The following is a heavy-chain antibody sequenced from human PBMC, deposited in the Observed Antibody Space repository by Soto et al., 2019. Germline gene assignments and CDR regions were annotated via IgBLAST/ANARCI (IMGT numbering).Heavy chain of an antibody. V-gene: IGHV4-34*01. CDR3: ARVAAGQSGAFDPWAGFDP. CDR1: GGSFSGSY. D-gene: IGHD6-13*01. CDR2: INHSGST. J-gene: IGHJ5*02. Sequence: PSETLSLTCAVYGGSFSGSYWSWIRQPPGKGLEWIGEINHSGSTNYNPSLKSRVTISVDTSKNQFSLKLSSVTAADTAVYYCARVAAGQSGAFDPWAGFDPWGQGTLVTVSS.